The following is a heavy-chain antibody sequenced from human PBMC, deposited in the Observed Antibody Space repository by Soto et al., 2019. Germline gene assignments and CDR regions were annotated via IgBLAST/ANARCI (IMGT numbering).Heavy chain of an antibody. V-gene: IGHV1-69*06. CDR1: GDTFHRHA. Sequence: QVQLVQSGAEVQKPGSSVKVSCKGSGDTFHRHALSWVRQAPGQGLEWMGGIIPMFGTANYAQKFQGRVTITADTSTSTAYMELSSLRFEDTAFYYCAVIGYDLDYWGQGTLVAVSS. CDR2: IIPMFGTA. J-gene: IGHJ4*02. D-gene: IGHD5-12*01. CDR3: AVIGYDLDY.